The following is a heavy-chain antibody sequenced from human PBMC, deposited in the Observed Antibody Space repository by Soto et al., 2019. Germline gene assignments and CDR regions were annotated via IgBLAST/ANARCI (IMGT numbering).Heavy chain of an antibody. J-gene: IGHJ6*02. CDR2: IYCSGST. V-gene: IGHV4-59*01. CDR1: GGSISSYY. Sequence: SETLSLTCTVSGGSISSYYWSWIRQPPGKGLEWIGYIYCSGSTNYNPSLKSRVTISVDTSKNQFSLKLSSVTAADTAVYYCARGDYGDYVGGSYYGMDVWGQGTTVTV. CDR3: ARGDYGDYVGGSYYGMDV. D-gene: IGHD4-17*01.